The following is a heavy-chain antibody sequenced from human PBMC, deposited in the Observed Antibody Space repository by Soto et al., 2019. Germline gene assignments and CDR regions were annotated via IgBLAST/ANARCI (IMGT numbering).Heavy chain of an antibody. Sequence: EVQLLESGGGLVQPGGYLRLSCAASGFTFSSYAMSWVRQAPGKGLEWVSAISSSGGSTYYADSVKGRFTISRDNSKNTRYRQKISLSAKDPAVYYCAKAGSRRHTEYFQHWGQGRLVTVSS. J-gene: IGHJ1*01. D-gene: IGHD1-26*01. CDR2: ISSSGGST. CDR1: GFTFSSYA. V-gene: IGHV3-23*01. CDR3: AKAGSRRHTEYFQH.